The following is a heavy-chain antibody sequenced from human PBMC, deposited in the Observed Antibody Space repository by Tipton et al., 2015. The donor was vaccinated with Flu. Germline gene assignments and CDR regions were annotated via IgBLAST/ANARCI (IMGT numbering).Heavy chain of an antibody. CDR3: ARVRRSTYYSGSGEGHFDY. J-gene: IGHJ4*02. V-gene: IGHV4-4*07. CDR2: IYTSGSP. CDR1: GGSISSYY. Sequence: TLSPTCTVSGGSISSYYWSWIRQPAGKGLEWIGRIYTSGSPNYNPALKSRVTMSLDTSKNQISLKLTSVTAADTAVYYCARVRRSTYYSGSGEGHFDYWGQGTQVTVSS. D-gene: IGHD3-10*01.